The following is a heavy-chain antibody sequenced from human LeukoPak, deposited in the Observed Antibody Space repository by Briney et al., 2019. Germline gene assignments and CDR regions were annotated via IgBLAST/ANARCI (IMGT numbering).Heavy chain of an antibody. Sequence: GWSLTLSRAASLFTVRNNYMSWVRQAPGKGLEGVSVIYSGGSTYYADSVQGRFTISRHNSKNTLYLQMNSLRAEDTAVYYCARGGIAGAGTDYGMDVWGQGSTVTVS. V-gene: IGHV3-53*04. CDR3: ARGGIAGAGTDYGMDV. J-gene: IGHJ6*02. CDR1: LFTVRNNY. D-gene: IGHD6-19*01. CDR2: IYSGGST.